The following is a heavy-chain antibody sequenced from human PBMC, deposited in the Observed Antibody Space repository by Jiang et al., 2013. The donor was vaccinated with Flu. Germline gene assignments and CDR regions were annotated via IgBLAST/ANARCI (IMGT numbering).Heavy chain of an antibody. D-gene: IGHD1-26*01. J-gene: IGHJ4*02. CDR2: THPGESDT. V-gene: IGHV5-51*04. CDR3: ARRLSGNYDF. CDR1: W. Sequence: WIGWVRQMPGKGLELMGITHPGESDTRYSPSFQGQVTISADKPINTAYLQWSSLKASDTAMYYCARRLSGNYDFWGQGTLVTVSS.